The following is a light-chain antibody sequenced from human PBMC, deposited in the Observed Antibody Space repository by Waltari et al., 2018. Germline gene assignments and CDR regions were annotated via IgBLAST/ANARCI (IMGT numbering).Light chain of an antibody. Sequence: QSVLTQPPSASGAPGQRVTISCSGSSSNVGNNVVNWYQQIPGTAPKLRIYRNDQRPSGVPDRFAGSKSGTSASLAISGLQSEDEGDYYYASWDDSPNGRWVFGGGTKLTVL. V-gene: IGLV1-44*01. J-gene: IGLJ3*02. CDR1: SSNVGNNV. CDR3: ASWDDSPNGRWV. CDR2: RND.